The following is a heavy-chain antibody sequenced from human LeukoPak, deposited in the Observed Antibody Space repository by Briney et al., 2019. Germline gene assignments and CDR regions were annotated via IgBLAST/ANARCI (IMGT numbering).Heavy chain of an antibody. D-gene: IGHD2-2*01. CDR2: INHSGST. Sequence: SETLSLTCAVYGGSFSGYYWSWIRQPPGKGLEWIGEINHSGSTNYNPSLKSRVTISVDTSKNQFSLKLSSVTAADTAVYYCAGRGSGDIVVVQAAMDPPPDYYFDYWGQGTLVTVSS. V-gene: IGHV4-34*01. CDR3: AGRGSGDIVVVQAAMDPPPDYYFDY. J-gene: IGHJ4*02. CDR1: GGSFSGYY.